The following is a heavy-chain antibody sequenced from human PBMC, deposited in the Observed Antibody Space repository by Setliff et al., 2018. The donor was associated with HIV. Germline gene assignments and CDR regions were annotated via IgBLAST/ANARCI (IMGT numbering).Heavy chain of an antibody. CDR2: INHSGRT. Sequence: SETLSLTCAVYGESFSGFYWTWIPQPPGKGLEWIGDINHSGRTNYNPSLKSRVTISVDTSKNQFSLKLSSVSAADTAVYYCARQKVGYSHGPGPDYWGQGTLVTVSS. CDR3: ARQKVGYSHGPGPDY. CDR1: GESFSGFY. D-gene: IGHD5-18*01. V-gene: IGHV4-34*01. J-gene: IGHJ4*02.